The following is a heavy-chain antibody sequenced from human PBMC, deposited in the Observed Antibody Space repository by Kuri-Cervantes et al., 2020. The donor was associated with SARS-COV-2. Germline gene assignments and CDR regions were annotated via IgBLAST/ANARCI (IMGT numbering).Heavy chain of an antibody. CDR2: ISSSSSYI. CDR3: ATEGGIDDPFDY. Sequence: GGSLRLSCAASGFTFSSYSMNWVRQAPGKGLEWVSSISSSSSYIYYADSVKGRFTISRDNAKNSLYLQMNSLRAEDTAVYYCATEGGIDDPFDYWGQGTLVTVSS. D-gene: IGHD3-3*01. J-gene: IGHJ4*02. CDR1: GFTFSSYS. V-gene: IGHV3-21*01.